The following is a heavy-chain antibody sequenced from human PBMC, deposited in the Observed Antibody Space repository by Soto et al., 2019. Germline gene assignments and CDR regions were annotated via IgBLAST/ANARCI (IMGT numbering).Heavy chain of an antibody. CDR1: GYTFSNYL. CDR2: INAGNGNT. Sequence: QVQLVQSGAEVKKPGASVKVSCKASGYTFSNYLLHWVRQAPGQRLEWMGWINAGNGNTKYSQKFQGRVTLTRDKFACTVYMELSSLRSEDTAVYYCASSSYGSGNFYCGQGTLVTVSS. CDR3: ASSSYGSGNFY. J-gene: IGHJ4*02. V-gene: IGHV1-3*01. D-gene: IGHD3-10*01.